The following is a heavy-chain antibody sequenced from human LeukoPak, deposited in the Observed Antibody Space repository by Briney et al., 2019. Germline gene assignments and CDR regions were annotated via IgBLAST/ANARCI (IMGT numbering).Heavy chain of an antibody. Sequence: PGGSLRLSCAASGFTLSSYAMSWVRQAPGKGLEWVSAISGSGGSTYYADSVKGRFTISRDNSKNTLYLQMNSLRAEDTAVYYCAKDRVYYYDSSGYLSYWGQGTLVTVSS. CDR3: AKDRVYYYDSSGYLSY. D-gene: IGHD3-22*01. V-gene: IGHV3-23*01. CDR1: GFTLSSYA. J-gene: IGHJ4*02. CDR2: ISGSGGST.